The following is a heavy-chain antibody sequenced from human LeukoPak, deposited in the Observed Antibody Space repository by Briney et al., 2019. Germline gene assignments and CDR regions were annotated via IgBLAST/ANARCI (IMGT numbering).Heavy chain of an antibody. D-gene: IGHD6-13*01. CDR1: GFTFSSYG. J-gene: IGHJ4*02. CDR3: ARGPRGSSFPCYYFDY. Sequence: GGSLRLSCAASGFTFSSYGMHWVRQAPGKGLEWVAVIWYDGSNKYYADSVKGRFTISRDNSKNTLYLQMNSLRAEDTAVYYCARGPRGSSFPCYYFDYWGQGTLVTVSS. V-gene: IGHV3-33*01. CDR2: IWYDGSNK.